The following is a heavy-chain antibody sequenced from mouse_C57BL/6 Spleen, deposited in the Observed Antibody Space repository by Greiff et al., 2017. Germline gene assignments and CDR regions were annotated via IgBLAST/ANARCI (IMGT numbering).Heavy chain of an antibody. V-gene: IGHV1-82*01. CDR2: IYPGDGNT. Sequence: VQLQQSGPELVKPGASVTISCKASGYAFSSSWMNWVKQRPGKGLAWIGRIYPGDGNTNSNGKFKGKATLTADKASSTAYMQLSSLTSEDSAVYFSANDYDGELAYWGQGTLVTVSA. J-gene: IGHJ3*01. CDR1: GYAFSSSW. CDR3: ANDYDGELAY. D-gene: IGHD2-4*01.